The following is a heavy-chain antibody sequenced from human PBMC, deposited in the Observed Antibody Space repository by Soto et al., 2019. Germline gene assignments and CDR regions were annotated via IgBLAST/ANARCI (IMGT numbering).Heavy chain of an antibody. CDR1: GYTFIGYY. CDR3: GRVSYGWYDAFDI. J-gene: IGHJ3*02. V-gene: IGHV1-2*04. CDR2: INPNSGGT. D-gene: IGHD6-19*01. Sequence: ASVKVSCKASGYTFIGYYMHWVRPAPGQGLEWMGCINPNSGGTNYAQKFQGWVNMTRDTSISTAYMELSRLSSYDTAVYYCGRVSYGWYDAFDIWGQGTMVTVSS.